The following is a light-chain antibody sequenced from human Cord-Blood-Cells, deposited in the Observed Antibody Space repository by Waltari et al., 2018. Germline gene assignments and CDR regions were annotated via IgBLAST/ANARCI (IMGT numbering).Light chain of an antibody. CDR2: DVS. Sequence: QSALTQPASVSGSPGQSITISCTGTSSEVGGFNYVSWYQQHPGKAPNLMIYDVSNRPSGVSNRFSGSKSGNTSSLTISGLQAEDEADYYCSSYTSSSTLVFGTGTKVTVL. CDR3: SSYTSSSTLV. CDR1: SSEVGGFNY. V-gene: IGLV2-14*01. J-gene: IGLJ1*01.